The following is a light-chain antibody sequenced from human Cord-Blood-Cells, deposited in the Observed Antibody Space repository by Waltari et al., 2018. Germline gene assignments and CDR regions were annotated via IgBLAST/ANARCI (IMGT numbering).Light chain of an antibody. V-gene: IGKV3-11*01. CDR2: DAS. CDR3: QQRSNWWT. CDR1: LSVSSY. J-gene: IGKJ1*01. Sequence: IVLTQSPATLALSPGERSTLPCRASLSVSSYLDWYPQKPGQAPRLLIYDASNRATGIPARFSGSGSGTDFTLTISSLEPEDFAVYYCQQRSNWWTFGQGTKVEIK.